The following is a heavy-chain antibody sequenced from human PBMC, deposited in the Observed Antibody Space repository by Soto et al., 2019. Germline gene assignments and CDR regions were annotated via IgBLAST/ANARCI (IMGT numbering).Heavy chain of an antibody. D-gene: IGHD1-7*01. CDR2: FRASGDDGTT. Sequence: EVLLLESGGGLVQPGGSLRLSCVASGFTFSSYSMSWVRQAPGKGLEWVSGFRASGDDGTTYYADSVKGRFTISRDNSKNTLFLQMNSLRAEDTALYYCASPPPGAPYTWNYEAPYTPYHTWGQGTLVTVSS. CDR1: GFTFSSYS. V-gene: IGHV3-23*01. J-gene: IGHJ5*02. CDR3: ASPPPGAPYTWNYEAPYTPYHT.